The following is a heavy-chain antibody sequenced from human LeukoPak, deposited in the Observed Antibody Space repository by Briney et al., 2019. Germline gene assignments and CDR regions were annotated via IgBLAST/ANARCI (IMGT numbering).Heavy chain of an antibody. CDR1: GFTVSSNY. J-gene: IGHJ4*02. Sequence: GGSLRLSCAASGFTVSSNYMSWVRQAPGKGLEWVSVIYSGGGTYYADSVKGRFTISRDNSKNTLYLQMNSLRAEDTAVYYCARVNYDILTGYSYYFDYWGQGTLVTVSS. V-gene: IGHV3-66*01. CDR2: IYSGGGT. D-gene: IGHD3-9*01. CDR3: ARVNYDILTGYSYYFDY.